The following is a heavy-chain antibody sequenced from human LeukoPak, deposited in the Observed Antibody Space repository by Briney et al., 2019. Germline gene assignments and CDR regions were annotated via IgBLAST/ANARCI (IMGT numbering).Heavy chain of an antibody. CDR1: GFTFSTYW. J-gene: IGHJ4*02. Sequence: GGSLRLSCAASGFTFSTYWMHWVRQVPGKGLVWVSRINSDGNIIAYADSVKGRFTISRDNTRNMVYLQMKSLRVEDTAVYYCVAGMGNYWGQGTLVPV. CDR2: INSDGNII. V-gene: IGHV3-74*01. CDR3: VAGMGNY. D-gene: IGHD6-13*01.